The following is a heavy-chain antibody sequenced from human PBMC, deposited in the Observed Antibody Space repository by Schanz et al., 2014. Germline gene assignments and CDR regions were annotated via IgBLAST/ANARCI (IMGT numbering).Heavy chain of an antibody. CDR3: ARDGEAAADCDY. D-gene: IGHD6-13*01. Sequence: QVQLVQSGAEVMKPGSSVKVSCKASGGTFSSYTINWVRQAPGQGLEWMGRIIPILGITNVAQTFQDRVTITADKSTSTVCMELSSLRSEDTAVYYCARDGEAAADCDYWGQGTLVTVSS. CDR2: IIPILGIT. V-gene: IGHV1-69*08. J-gene: IGHJ4*02. CDR1: GGTFSSYT.